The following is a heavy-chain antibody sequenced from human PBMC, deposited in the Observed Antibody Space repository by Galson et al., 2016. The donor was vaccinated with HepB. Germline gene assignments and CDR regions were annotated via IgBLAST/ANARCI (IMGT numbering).Heavy chain of an antibody. Sequence: RLSCAASGFTFSDYYMIWIRQAPGKGLEWVSYISDGGSYTNYADSVRGRFTISRDNAKNSLYLQMNRLRAEDTAVYYCALDTVEIDAFDIWGQGTMVTVSS. D-gene: IGHD5-18*01. CDR2: ISDGGSYT. CDR3: ALDTVEIDAFDI. V-gene: IGHV3-11*06. CDR1: GFTFSDYY. J-gene: IGHJ3*02.